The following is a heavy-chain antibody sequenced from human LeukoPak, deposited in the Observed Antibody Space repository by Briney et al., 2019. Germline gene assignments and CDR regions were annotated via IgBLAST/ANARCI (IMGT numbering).Heavy chain of an antibody. CDR3: ARDSIAAAGILDY. Sequence: GGSLRLSCAASGFTVSSNYMSWVRQAPGNGLEWVSSVSSSSSYIYYADSVKGRFTISRDNAKNSLYLQMNSLRAEDTAVYYCARDSIAAAGILDYWGQGTLVTVSS. V-gene: IGHV3-21*01. J-gene: IGHJ4*02. CDR1: GFTVSSNY. D-gene: IGHD6-13*01. CDR2: VSSSSSYI.